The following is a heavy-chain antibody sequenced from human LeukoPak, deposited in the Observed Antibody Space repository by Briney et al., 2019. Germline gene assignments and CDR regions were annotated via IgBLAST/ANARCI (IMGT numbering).Heavy chain of an antibody. CDR3: AKDSLDYGDYFGAFDI. CDR2: IRYDGSNK. J-gene: IGHJ3*02. D-gene: IGHD4-17*01. Sequence: GGSLRLSCAASGFTFSSYGMHWVRQAPGKGLEWVAFIRYDGSNKYYADSVKGRLTISRDNSKNTLYLQMNSLRAEDTAVYYCAKDSLDYGDYFGAFDIWGQGTMVTVSS. V-gene: IGHV3-30*02. CDR1: GFTFSSYG.